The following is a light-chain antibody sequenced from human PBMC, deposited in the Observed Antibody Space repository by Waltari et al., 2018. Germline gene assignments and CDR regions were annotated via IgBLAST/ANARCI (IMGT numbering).Light chain of an antibody. CDR2: GAT. Sequence: EVVMTQSPATLSVSPGEGATVSCRASQSVRTNVAWYQQTPGQAPRLLSTGATTRATGIPDRFSGSGSGTEFILTISSLQSEDFAVYYCQQYNNWPPWTFGQGTKVEIK. CDR1: QSVRTN. J-gene: IGKJ1*01. CDR3: QQYNNWPPWT. V-gene: IGKV3-15*01.